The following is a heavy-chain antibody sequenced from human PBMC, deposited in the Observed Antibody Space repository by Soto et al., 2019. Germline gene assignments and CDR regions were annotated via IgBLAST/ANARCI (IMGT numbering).Heavy chain of an antibody. V-gene: IGHV4-4*07. J-gene: IGHJ4*02. Sequence: SETLSLTCTVSGASITGTSYWSWIRQPAGKGLEWIGRFSLSGTTNYNPSLRSRVTMSADVSKNQFSLRLTSVTAADTALYYCARGMAPPGAPAWYYFDSWGQGTLVTVPQ. CDR1: GASITGTSY. D-gene: IGHD6-13*01. CDR2: FSLSGTT. CDR3: ARGMAPPGAPAWYYFDS.